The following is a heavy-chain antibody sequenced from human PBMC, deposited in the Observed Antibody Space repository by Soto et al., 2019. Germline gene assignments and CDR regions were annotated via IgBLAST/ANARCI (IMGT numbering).Heavy chain of an antibody. CDR2: VNPIVSMS. J-gene: IGHJ4*02. CDR3: AASYGSGYRDFDY. Sequence: QVQLVQSGAEVRKPGSSVKVSCKASGDTFSFYTINWVRQAPGLGLEWMGRVNPIVSMSNYAQKFQGRVTITAYKATNTAYMQLSRLRSEDTAIYYCAASYGSGYRDFDYWGQGALVTVSS. V-gene: IGHV1-69*02. D-gene: IGHD3-10*01. CDR1: GDTFSFYT.